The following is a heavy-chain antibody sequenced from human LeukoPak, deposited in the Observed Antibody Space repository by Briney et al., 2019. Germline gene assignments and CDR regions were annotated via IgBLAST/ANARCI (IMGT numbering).Heavy chain of an antibody. J-gene: IGHJ4*02. V-gene: IGHV1-2*02. CDR1: GYTFTGNY. Sequence: ASVKVSCKASGYTFTGNYLHWVRQAPGQGLEWLGWINPKSGAADYAQQFRGRVTMTRDTSINTDYMEMKRVTSDDTAVYYCARGAEAETSPLDFWGQGTLVTVSS. D-gene: IGHD6-13*01. CDR3: ARGAEAETSPLDF. CDR2: INPKSGAA.